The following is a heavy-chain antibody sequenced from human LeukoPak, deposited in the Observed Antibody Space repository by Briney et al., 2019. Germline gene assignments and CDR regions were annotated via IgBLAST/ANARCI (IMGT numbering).Heavy chain of an antibody. J-gene: IGHJ4*02. V-gene: IGHV5-51*01. Sequence: GESLKISCKGSGYSFTSYWIGWVRQMPGKGLEWKGIIYPGDSDTRYSPSFQGQVTISADKSISTAYLQWSSLKASDTAMYYCARLPYYDSSGYSLYFDYWGQGTLVTVSS. CDR1: GYSFTSYW. CDR2: IYPGDSDT. D-gene: IGHD3-22*01. CDR3: ARLPYYDSSGYSLYFDY.